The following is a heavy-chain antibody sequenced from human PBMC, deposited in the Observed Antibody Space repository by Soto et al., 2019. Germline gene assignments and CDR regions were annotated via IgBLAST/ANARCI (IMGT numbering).Heavy chain of an antibody. CDR3: AISFCSGGSCPKRSNFYYYHMDV. CDR1: GGSISSYY. CDR2: VYYSGST. D-gene: IGHD2-15*01. Sequence: SETLSLTCTVSGGSISSYYWSWIRQPPGKGLEWIGYVYYSGSTNYNPSLQSRVTISVDTSKNQFSLKLSSVTAADTAVYYCAISFCSGGSCPKRSNFYYYHMDVWGKGTTVTVSS. V-gene: IGHV4-59*08. J-gene: IGHJ6*03.